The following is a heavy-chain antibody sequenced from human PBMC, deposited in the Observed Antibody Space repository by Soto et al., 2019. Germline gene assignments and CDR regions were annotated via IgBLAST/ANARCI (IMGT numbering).Heavy chain of an antibody. CDR1: GGTFSSYA. Sequence: QVQLGQSGAEVKKPGSSVKVSCKASGGTFSSYAINWVRQAPGQGLEWMGAFVPIVGTADYAQKFQGRVTITADESTNTAYMELSSLTSEDTAVYYRAIGSTFSGEFEFWGQGTLVSVSS. J-gene: IGHJ4*02. CDR3: AIGSTFSGEFEF. D-gene: IGHD1-26*01. V-gene: IGHV1-69*01. CDR2: FVPIVGTA.